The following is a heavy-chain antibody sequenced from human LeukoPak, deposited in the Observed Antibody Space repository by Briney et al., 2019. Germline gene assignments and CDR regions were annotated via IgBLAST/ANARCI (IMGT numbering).Heavy chain of an antibody. CDR3: ARVVHVEVISISYFDY. Sequence: QPGGSLRLSCAASGLTFSTYWMTWVRQAPGRGLEWVANIKPDGIKQNYVDAVKGRFTISRDNAKNSLYLQMNSLRAEDTAVYYCARVVHVEVISISYFDYWGQGNLVTVSS. D-gene: IGHD2-21*01. V-gene: IGHV3-7*01. J-gene: IGHJ4*02. CDR1: GLTFSTYW. CDR2: IKPDGIKQ.